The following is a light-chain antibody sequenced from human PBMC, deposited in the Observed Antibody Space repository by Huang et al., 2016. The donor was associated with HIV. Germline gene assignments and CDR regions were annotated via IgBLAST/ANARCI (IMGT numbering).Light chain of an antibody. Sequence: DIQLTQSPSSLSASVGDAITITCRASQNIVYSLSWFQQRPGQAPKALVYAASRVHAGVPSKFSATGFQTNFTLSISGLGPEDFATYYCQQSRTLPRTYGGGTKVDI. V-gene: IGKV1-39*01. CDR2: AAS. CDR3: QQSRTLPRT. CDR1: QNIVYS. J-gene: IGKJ4*01.